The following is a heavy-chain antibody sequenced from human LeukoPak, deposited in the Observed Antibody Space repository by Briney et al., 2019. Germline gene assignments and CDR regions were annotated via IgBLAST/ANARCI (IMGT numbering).Heavy chain of an antibody. CDR1: GFTLSSYE. J-gene: IGHJ4*02. Sequence: SLRLSCAASGFTLSSYEVNWVRQAPGKGLEWVSYISSSGSTKYYADSVKGRFTIARDNAENSLYLQMNSLRAEDTAVYYCARRYCSSTSCTLDYWGQGALVTVSS. D-gene: IGHD2-2*01. CDR2: ISSSGSTK. CDR3: ARRYCSSTSCTLDY. V-gene: IGHV3-48*03.